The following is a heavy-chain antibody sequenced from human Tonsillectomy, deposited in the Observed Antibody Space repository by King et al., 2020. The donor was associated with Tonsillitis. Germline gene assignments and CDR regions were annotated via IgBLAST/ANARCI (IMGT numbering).Heavy chain of an antibody. J-gene: IGHJ6*02. Sequence: VQLVESGAAVKKPGASVKVSCKASGYTFTNYYLHWVRQAPGQGLEWMGIINPSGGRTNYAQNFQGRVTMTRDTSTSTVNMELSSLRSQDTAVYYCARDPTRNDPFGRYYHSSGLDVRGQGTTVTVSS. V-gene: IGHV1-46*01. CDR3: ARDPTRNDPFGRYYHSSGLDV. D-gene: IGHD1-1*01. CDR1: GYTFTNYY. CDR2: INPSGGRT.